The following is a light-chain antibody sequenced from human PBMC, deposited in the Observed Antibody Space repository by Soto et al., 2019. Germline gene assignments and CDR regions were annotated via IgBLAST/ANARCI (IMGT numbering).Light chain of an antibody. CDR1: QSVNSN. J-gene: IGKJ2*01. V-gene: IGKV3-15*01. CDR2: GAS. CDR3: QQYNNRPPDT. Sequence: EIVMTQSPATLSVSPGERATLSCRASQSVNSNLAWYQQKPGQAPRLLIYGASTRAAGIPARFSGSGSGTEFSLTISSLQSEDFAVYYCQQYNNRPPDTFGXGTKX.